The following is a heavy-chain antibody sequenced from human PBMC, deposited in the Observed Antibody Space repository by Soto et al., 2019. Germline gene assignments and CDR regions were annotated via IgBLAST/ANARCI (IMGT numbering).Heavy chain of an antibody. Sequence: ESGGGLVQPGGSLRLSCAASGFIFSSYNMNWVRQAPGKGLEWVSYISSGSSTIYYADSVKGRFTISRDNAINSLYLQMNSLRDEDTAVYYCARGKDTAPRCGDYWGQGTLVTVSS. V-gene: IGHV3-48*02. CDR2: ISSGSSTI. J-gene: IGHJ4*02. D-gene: IGHD5-18*01. CDR3: ARGKDTAPRCGDY. CDR1: GFIFSSYN.